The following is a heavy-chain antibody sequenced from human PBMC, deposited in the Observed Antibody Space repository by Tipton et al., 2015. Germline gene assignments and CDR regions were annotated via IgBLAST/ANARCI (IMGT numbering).Heavy chain of an antibody. J-gene: IGHJ4*02. V-gene: IGHV4-61*01. CDR3: ARARGRHGGLFDS. Sequence: GLVKPSETLSLTCTVSGGSVSSGSAYHWSWIRQPPGKGLEWIGYISYTDGAHYNPALKSRVTISVDTSKTQFSLKMSSVTASDTAVYYCARARGRHGGLFDSWGQGILVTVSS. D-gene: IGHD4-23*01. CDR1: GGSVSSGSAYH. CDR2: ISYTDGA.